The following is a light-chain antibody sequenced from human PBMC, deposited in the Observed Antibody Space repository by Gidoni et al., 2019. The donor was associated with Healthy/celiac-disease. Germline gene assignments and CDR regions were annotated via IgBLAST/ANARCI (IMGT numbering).Light chain of an antibody. J-gene: IGKJ2*01. Sequence: AIRITQSPSSLSASTGDRVTITCRASQGISSYLAWYQQKPGKAPKLLIYAASTLQSGVPSRFSGSGSGTDFTLTISFLQSEDFATYHCQQYYSYPPLYTFGQGTKLEIK. CDR1: QGISSY. CDR2: AAS. V-gene: IGKV1-8*01. CDR3: QQYYSYPPLYT.